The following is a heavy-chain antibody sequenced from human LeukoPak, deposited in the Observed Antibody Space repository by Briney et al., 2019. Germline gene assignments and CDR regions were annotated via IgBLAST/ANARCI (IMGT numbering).Heavy chain of an antibody. CDR1: GYTFPIFD. J-gene: IGHJ6*02. Sequence: ASVKVSCKASGYTFPIFDIHWVRQAPGQGLEWVGWINPKTGDTVYAQNFQGRVTMTRDTSIGTAYMELNSLRSEGTAVYYCAKGAIFGVTIRGYGMDVWGQGTSVTVSS. D-gene: IGHD3-3*01. CDR2: INPKTGDT. V-gene: IGHV1-8*01. CDR3: AKGAIFGVTIRGYGMDV.